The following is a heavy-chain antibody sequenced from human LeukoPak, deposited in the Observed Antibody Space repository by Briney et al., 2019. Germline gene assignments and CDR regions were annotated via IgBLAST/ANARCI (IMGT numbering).Heavy chain of an antibody. V-gene: IGHV3-74*01. CDR3: ARGIAAAGKGNY. CDR2: INSDGSST. CDR1: GFTFSSYW. D-gene: IGHD6-13*01. Sequence: GGSLRLSCVASGFTFSSYWMHWVRQAPGKGLVWVSRINSDGSSTCYADSVKGRFTISRDNAKNTLYLQMNSLRAEDTAVYYCARGIAAAGKGNYWGQGTLVTVSS. J-gene: IGHJ4*02.